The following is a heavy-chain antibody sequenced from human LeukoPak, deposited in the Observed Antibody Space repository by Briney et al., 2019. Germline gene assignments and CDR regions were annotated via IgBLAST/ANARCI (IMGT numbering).Heavy chain of an antibody. V-gene: IGHV4-59*01. D-gene: IGHD3-10*01. CDR2: IYYTGST. J-gene: IGHJ3*02. Sequence: SETLSITCTVSGGSISPYYWSWIRQPPGKGLEWIGYIYYTGSTYYNPSLKSRVTISVDTSKNQFSLKLSSVTAADTAVYYCARAYYYGSGTFDIWGQGTMVTVFS. CDR1: GGSISPYY. CDR3: ARAYYYGSGTFDI.